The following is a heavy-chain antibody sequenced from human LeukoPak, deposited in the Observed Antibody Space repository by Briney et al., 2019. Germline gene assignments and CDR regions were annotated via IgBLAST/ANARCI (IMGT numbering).Heavy chain of an antibody. Sequence: GGSLRLSCAASGFTFDDYGMSWVRHAPGKGLEWVSGINWNGGSTGYADSVKGRFTISRDNAKNSLYLQMNRLRVEDTAVYFCARGARYASGSYYSEMDQWGQGILVTVSS. V-gene: IGHV3-20*04. D-gene: IGHD3-10*01. CDR1: GFTFDDYG. CDR3: ARGARYASGSYYSEMDQ. J-gene: IGHJ4*02. CDR2: INWNGGST.